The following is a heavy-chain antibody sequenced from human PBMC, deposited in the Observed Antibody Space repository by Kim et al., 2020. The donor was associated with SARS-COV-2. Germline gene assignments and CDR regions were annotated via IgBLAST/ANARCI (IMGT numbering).Heavy chain of an antibody. D-gene: IGHD3-10*01. CDR2: ISSSGSTI. CDR3: ARDLWFGEPGG. J-gene: IGHJ4*02. V-gene: IGHV3-48*03. Sequence: GGSLRLSCAASGFTFSSYEMNWVRQAPGKGLEWVSYISSSGSTIYYADSVKGRFTISRDNAKNSLYLQMNSLRAEDTAVYYCARDLWFGEPGGGGQGTLVTVSS. CDR1: GFTFSSYE.